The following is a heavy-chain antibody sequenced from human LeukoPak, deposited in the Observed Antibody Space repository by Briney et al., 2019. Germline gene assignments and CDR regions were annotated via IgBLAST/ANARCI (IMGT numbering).Heavy chain of an antibody. CDR3: ARDIELAYYDSSGYDY. CDR1: GFTFSSYG. CDR2: ITGDGSST. Sequence: GGSLRLSCAASGFTFSSYGMHWVRQAPGKGLVLVSRITGDGSSTTYADSVKSRFSISRDNAKNTLYLQMNSLRAEDTAVYYCARDIELAYYDSSGYDYWGQGSLVTVSS. D-gene: IGHD3-22*01. J-gene: IGHJ4*02. V-gene: IGHV3-74*01.